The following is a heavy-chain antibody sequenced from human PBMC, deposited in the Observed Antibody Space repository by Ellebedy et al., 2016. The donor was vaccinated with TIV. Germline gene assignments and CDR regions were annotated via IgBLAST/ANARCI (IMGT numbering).Heavy chain of an antibody. CDR2: IGGLDDRT. V-gene: IGHV3-23*01. CDR3: TRRPRGGLPTHYWYFDL. J-gene: IGHJ2*01. Sequence: GESLKISXTASGFPFSTYAMNWVRQAPGKGLEWVSTIGGLDDRTHYADYVEGRFTISRDNSKNTLFLQVNSLRAEDTAIYYCTRRPRGGLPTHYWYFDLWGRGTLVTVSS. D-gene: IGHD3-16*01. CDR1: GFPFSTYA.